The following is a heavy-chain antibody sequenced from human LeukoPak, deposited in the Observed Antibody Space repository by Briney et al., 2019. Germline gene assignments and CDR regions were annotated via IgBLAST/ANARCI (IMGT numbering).Heavy chain of an antibody. Sequence: PSETLSLTCTVSGGSISSYYWSWIRQPPGKGLEWNGYIYYSGSTNYNPSLKSRVPISVDTSKNQFSLKLSSVTAADTAVYYCARASPIAVAGIWADWGQGTLVTVSS. CDR2: IYYSGST. J-gene: IGHJ4*02. D-gene: IGHD6-19*01. CDR3: ARASPIAVAGIWAD. CDR1: GGSISSYY. V-gene: IGHV4-59*01.